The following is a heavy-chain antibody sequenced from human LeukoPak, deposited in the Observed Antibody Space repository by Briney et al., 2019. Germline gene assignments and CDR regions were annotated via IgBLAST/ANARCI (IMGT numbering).Heavy chain of an antibody. J-gene: IGHJ3*02. CDR2: IYSGGST. CDR1: GVTVSSNY. D-gene: IGHD3-22*01. Sequence: PGGSLRPSCAASGVTVSSNYMTWVRQAPGKGLEWVSVIYSGGSTYYADSVKGRFTLSRDNSKNTLFLQMNSLRAEDTAVYYCAREPQGDSSGYDAFDIWGQGTMVTVSS. CDR3: AREPQGDSSGYDAFDI. V-gene: IGHV3-66*01.